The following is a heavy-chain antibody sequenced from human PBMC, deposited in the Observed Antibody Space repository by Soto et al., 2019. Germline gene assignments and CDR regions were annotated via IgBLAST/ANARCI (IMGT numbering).Heavy chain of an antibody. CDR1: GDTFSSYA. V-gene: IGHV1-69*13. CDR3: ARMGPAHYYDSSGYYSPLDY. Sequence: GASVKVSCKATGDTFSSYAINWVRQAPGQGLEWMGGIIPMFGTANYAQKFKGRVTITAGESTSTVYMELSSLRSEDTAVYYCARMGPAHYYDSSGYYSPLDYWGQGTLVTVSS. D-gene: IGHD3-22*01. CDR2: IIPMFGTA. J-gene: IGHJ4*02.